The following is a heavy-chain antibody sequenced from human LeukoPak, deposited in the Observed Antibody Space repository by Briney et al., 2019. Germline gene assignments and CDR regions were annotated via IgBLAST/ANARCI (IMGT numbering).Heavy chain of an antibody. Sequence: PSETLSLTCTVSGGSISSTTYYWGWIRQPPGKGLEWIGNIYYSGSTYYNPSLKSRVTISVDTSKNQFSLKLSSVTAADTAVYYCARGARGIRWAYYYYMDVWGKGTTVTVSS. J-gene: IGHJ6*03. CDR1: GGSISSTTYY. CDR3: ARGARGIRWAYYYYMDV. D-gene: IGHD5-24*01. CDR2: IYYSGST. V-gene: IGHV4-39*07.